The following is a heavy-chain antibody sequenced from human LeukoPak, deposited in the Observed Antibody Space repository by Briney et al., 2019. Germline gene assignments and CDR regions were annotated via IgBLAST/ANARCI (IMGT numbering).Heavy chain of an antibody. D-gene: IGHD6-13*01. J-gene: IGHJ2*01. CDR3: ARPGGYSSSWSQKYWYFDL. V-gene: IGHV4-39*07. CDR1: GGYISSSSYY. Sequence: PSETLSLTCTVSGGYISSSSYYWGWNRQPPGKGLEWIGSIYYSGSTYYNPSLKSRVTISVDTSKNQFSLKLSSVTAADTAVYYCARPGGYSSSWSQKYWYFDLWGRGTLVTVSS. CDR2: IYYSGST.